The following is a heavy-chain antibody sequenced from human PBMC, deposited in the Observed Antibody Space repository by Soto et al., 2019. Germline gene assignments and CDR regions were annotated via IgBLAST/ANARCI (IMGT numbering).Heavy chain of an antibody. V-gene: IGHV3-30-3*01. CDR3: ARGFVHYDSSGYYSLGP. D-gene: IGHD3-22*01. J-gene: IGHJ5*02. CDR2: ISYDGSNK. CDR1: GFTFGSYA. Sequence: GGSLRLSCAASGFTFGSYAMHWVRQAPGKGLEWVAVISYDGSNKYYADSVKGRFTISRDNSKNTLYLQMNSLRAEDTAVYYCARGFVHYDSSGYYSLGPWGQGTLVTVSS.